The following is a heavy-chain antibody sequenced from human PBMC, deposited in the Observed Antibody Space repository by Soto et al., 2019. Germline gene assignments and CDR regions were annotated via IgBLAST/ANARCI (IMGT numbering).Heavy chain of an antibody. J-gene: IGHJ3*02. D-gene: IGHD3-16*02. CDR2: ISAYNGNT. CDR3: ARDNPHFYDYVWGSYRYDAFDI. CDR1: GYTFTSYG. V-gene: IGHV1-18*01. Sequence: ASVKVSCKASGYTFTSYGISWVRQAPGQGLEWMGWISAYNGNTNYAQKLQGRVTMTTDTSTSTAYMELRSLRSDYTAVYYCARDNPHFYDYVWGSYRYDAFDIWGQGTMVTVSS.